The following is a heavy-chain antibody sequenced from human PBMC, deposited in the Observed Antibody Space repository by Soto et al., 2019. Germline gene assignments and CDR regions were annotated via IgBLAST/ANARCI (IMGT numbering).Heavy chain of an antibody. CDR3: ASSQGSSTSLEIYYYYYYGMDV. D-gene: IGHD2-2*01. Sequence: QVQLVQSGAEVKKPGSSVKVSCKASGCTFGSYAISWVRQAPGQGLEWMGGIIPIPGTANYAQKFQGRVTIAADESTSTAYMELRSLKSEDTAVYYCASSQGSSTSLEIYYYYYYGMDVWGQGTTVTVSS. CDR1: GCTFGSYA. V-gene: IGHV1-69*01. J-gene: IGHJ6*02. CDR2: IIPIPGTA.